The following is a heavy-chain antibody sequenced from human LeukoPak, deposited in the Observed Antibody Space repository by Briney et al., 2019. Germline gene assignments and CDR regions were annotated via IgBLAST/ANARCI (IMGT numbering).Heavy chain of an antibody. CDR2: IWYDGSNK. CDR3: AREREPAYSSGDPYNWFDP. D-gene: IGHD6-25*01. J-gene: IGHJ5*02. Sequence: GGSLRLSCAASGFTFSSYGMHWVRQAPGKGLEWVAVIWYDGSNKYYADSVKGRFTISRDNSKNTLYLQMNSLRAEDTAVYYCAREREPAYSSGDPYNWFDPWGQGTLVTVSS. V-gene: IGHV3-33*01. CDR1: GFTFSSYG.